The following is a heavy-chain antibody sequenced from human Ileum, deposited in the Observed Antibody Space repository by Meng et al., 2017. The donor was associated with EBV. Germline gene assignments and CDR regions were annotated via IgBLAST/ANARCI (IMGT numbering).Heavy chain of an antibody. CDR1: GGSISSNGYS. D-gene: IGHD5-24*01. V-gene: IGHV4-30-2*01. Sequence: QLQLQESGSGLVKPSEXLSLTCAVPGGSISSNGYSWSWIRQPPGKGLEWLGYIYYSGTAFYNPSLKSRVTISLDRSKSQFYLKLISVTAADTAVYYCARGGDGSPYFDYWGQGALVTVSS. CDR3: ARGGDGSPYFDY. J-gene: IGHJ4*02. CDR2: IYYSGTA.